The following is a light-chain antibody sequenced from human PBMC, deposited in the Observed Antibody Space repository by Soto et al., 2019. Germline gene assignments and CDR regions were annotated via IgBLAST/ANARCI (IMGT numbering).Light chain of an antibody. CDR1: SSDVGGYNY. J-gene: IGLJ1*01. Sequence: QSALTQPASVSGSPGQSITISCTGTSSDVGGYNYVSWYQQHPGQAPKLMIYEVSNRPSGVSNRFSGSKSGNTASLTISGLQAEDEADYYCNSYTSSTTPLYVFGTGTKVTVL. CDR2: EVS. V-gene: IGLV2-14*01. CDR3: NSYTSSTTPLYV.